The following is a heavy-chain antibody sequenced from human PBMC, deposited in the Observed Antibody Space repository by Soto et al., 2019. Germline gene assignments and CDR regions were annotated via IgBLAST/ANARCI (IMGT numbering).Heavy chain of an antibody. Sequence: QLQLQESGSELVKPSQTLSLTCAVSGGSISSGGYSWSWIRQPPGMGLEWIGYIYHSRSTYYNPSLKSRVTISVDRSKNQFSLNLSSVTAADTAVYYCARGMTTVTTYDYWGQGTLVTVSS. CDR1: GGSISSGGYS. D-gene: IGHD4-4*01. J-gene: IGHJ4*02. V-gene: IGHV4-30-2*01. CDR2: IYHSRST. CDR3: ARGMTTVTTYDY.